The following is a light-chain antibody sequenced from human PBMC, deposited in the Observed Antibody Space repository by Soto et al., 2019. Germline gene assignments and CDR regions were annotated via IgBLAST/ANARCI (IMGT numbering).Light chain of an antibody. CDR3: QRYNNYPLT. J-gene: IGKJ4*01. CDR2: DTS. Sequence: EVVMTQSPSTLSASPGEGATLSCRASQGIADTLAWYQHKPGQTPRLLIYDTSTRATGVPARLSGSRSGTEFTLTINSLQSEDFAAYYCQRYNNYPLTFGGGTKVESK. V-gene: IGKV3-15*01. CDR1: QGIADT.